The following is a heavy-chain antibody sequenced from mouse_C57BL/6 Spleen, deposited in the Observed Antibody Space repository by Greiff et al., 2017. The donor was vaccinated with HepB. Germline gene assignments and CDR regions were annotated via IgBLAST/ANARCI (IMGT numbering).Heavy chain of an antibody. V-gene: IGHV1-55*01. CDR1: GYTFTSYW. CDR2: IYPGSGST. D-gene: IGHD2-4*01. J-gene: IGHJ1*03. CDR3: ARRAYYDYDVGNFDV. Sequence: QVQLQQSGAELVKPGASVKMSCKASGYTFTSYWITWVKQRPGQGLEWIGDIYPGSGSTNYNEKFKSKATLTVDTSSSTAYMQLSSLTSEDSAVYYCARRAYYDYDVGNFDVWGTGTTVTVSS.